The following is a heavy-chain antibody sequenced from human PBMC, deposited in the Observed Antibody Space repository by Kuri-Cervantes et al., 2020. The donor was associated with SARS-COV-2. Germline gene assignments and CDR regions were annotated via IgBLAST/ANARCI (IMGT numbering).Heavy chain of an antibody. CDR1: GFTFSNAW. D-gene: IGHD2-2*02. Sequence: GGSLRLSCAASGFTFSNAWMSWVRQAPGKGLEWVGRIKSKTDGGTTDYAAPVKGRFTISRDDSKNTLYLQMNSLKTEDTAMYHCTTGCSSTSCYRGVGYYYMDVWGKGTTVTVSS. J-gene: IGHJ6*03. CDR3: TTGCSSTSCYRGVGYYYMDV. CDR2: IKSKTDGGTT. V-gene: IGHV3-15*01.